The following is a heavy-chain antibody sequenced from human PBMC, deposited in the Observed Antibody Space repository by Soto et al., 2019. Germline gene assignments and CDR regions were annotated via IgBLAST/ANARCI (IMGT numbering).Heavy chain of an antibody. CDR2: TYYRSKWYN. D-gene: IGHD6-6*01. V-gene: IGHV6-1*01. CDR1: GDSVSSNSAA. CDR3: ERGNSSSSGMDWFDP. J-gene: IGHJ5*02. Sequence: SQTLSLTCVISGDSVSSNSAAWNWIRQSPSRGLEWLGRTYYRSKWYNDYAVSVKSRISINPDTSKNQFSLQLNSVTPEDTAVYYCERGNSSSSGMDWFDPWGQGTLVTVSS.